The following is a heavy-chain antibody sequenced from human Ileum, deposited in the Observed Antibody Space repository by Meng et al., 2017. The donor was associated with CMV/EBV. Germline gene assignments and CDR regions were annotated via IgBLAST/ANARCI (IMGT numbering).Heavy chain of an antibody. V-gene: IGHV4-4*07. CDR1: GDSISGYH. CDR3: GRAGARGVPVDM. Sequence: GSGPGLVKASETLSFTCIVSGDSISGYHWTWIRKPAGKGLEWIGRLRTSGTTDHNPSLKSRVTLSIDTSKNQFSLKLNSVTAADTAVYYCGRAGARGVPVDMWGQGTLVTVSS. CDR2: LRTSGTT. J-gene: IGHJ4*02. D-gene: IGHD3-10*01.